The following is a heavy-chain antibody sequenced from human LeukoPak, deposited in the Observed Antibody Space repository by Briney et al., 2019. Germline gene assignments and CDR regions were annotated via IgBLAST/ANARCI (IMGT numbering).Heavy chain of an antibody. CDR3: ARGVVPAAMMAGAYYYYYYMDV. CDR2: MNPNSGNT. D-gene: IGHD2-2*01. Sequence: ASVKVSCKASGYTFTSYDINWVRQATGQGLEWMGWMNPNSGNTGYAQKFQGRVTMTRNTSISTAYMELGSLRSEDTAVYYCARGVVPAAMMAGAYYYYYYMDVWGKGTTVTVSS. V-gene: IGHV1-8*01. J-gene: IGHJ6*03. CDR1: GYTFTSYD.